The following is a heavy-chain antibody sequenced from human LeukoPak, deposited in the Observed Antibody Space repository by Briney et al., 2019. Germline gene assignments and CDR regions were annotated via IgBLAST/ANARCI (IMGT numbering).Heavy chain of an antibody. J-gene: IGHJ5*02. CDR3: ARHRDILTGSSFDP. Sequence: SETLSLTCTVSGGSISSSTYYWGWIRQPPGKGLEWIGSIYYSGSTYYNPSLKSRVTISVDTSKNQFSLKLSSVTAADTAVYYCARHRDILTGSSFDPWGQGTLVTVSS. CDR1: GGSISSSTYY. D-gene: IGHD3-9*01. CDR2: IYYSGST. V-gene: IGHV4-39*01.